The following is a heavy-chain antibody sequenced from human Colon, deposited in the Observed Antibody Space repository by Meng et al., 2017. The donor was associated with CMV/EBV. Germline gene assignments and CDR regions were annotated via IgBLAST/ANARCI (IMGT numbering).Heavy chain of an antibody. CDR1: GFTFGSYA. Sequence: GESLKISCAASGFTFGSYAIHWVRQAPGKGLEWVAAISYDGRNKYYADSVKGRFTFSRDNSKSTLYVQMNSLRAEDTAVYYCARDAFECQLLSVFDYWGQGTLVTVSS. D-gene: IGHD2-2*01. CDR2: ISYDGRNK. CDR3: ARDAFECQLLSVFDY. J-gene: IGHJ4*02. V-gene: IGHV3-30*04.